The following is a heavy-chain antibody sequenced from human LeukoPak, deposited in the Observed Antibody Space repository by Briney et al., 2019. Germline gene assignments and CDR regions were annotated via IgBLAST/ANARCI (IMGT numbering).Heavy chain of an antibody. CDR1: GYTFTDYY. D-gene: IGHD3-16*01. Sequence: ASVKVSCKASGYTFTDYYIHWVRQAPGQGLEWMGWINPNSGGTNSAQKFQGRVTMTRDTSVSTAYMELSSLRSEDTAVYYCATQRGSYLWGTDFDYWGQGTLVTVSS. J-gene: IGHJ4*02. CDR3: ATQRGSYLWGTDFDY. V-gene: IGHV1-2*02. CDR2: INPNSGGT.